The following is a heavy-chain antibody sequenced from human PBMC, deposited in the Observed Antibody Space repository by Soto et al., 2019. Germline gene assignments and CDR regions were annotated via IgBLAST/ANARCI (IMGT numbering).Heavy chain of an antibody. J-gene: IGHJ4*02. V-gene: IGHV1-2*02. CDR2: INVNSGGT. Sequence: QVQLVQSGAEVKKPGASVKVSCKASGYTFTAYYIHWVRQAPGQGLEWMGWINVNSGGTNYAQKFQGRGTMTRDTSISTLYMELSRLRSDDTAVYYCARALSGDVFDYWGQGTLVTVSS. CDR1: GYTFTAYY. CDR3: ARALSGDVFDY. D-gene: IGHD2-21*02.